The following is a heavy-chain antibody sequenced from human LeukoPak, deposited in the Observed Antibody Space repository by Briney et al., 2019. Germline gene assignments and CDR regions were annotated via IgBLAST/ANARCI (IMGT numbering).Heavy chain of an antibody. Sequence: AGGSLRLSRAASGFTFSTYTMYWVRHPPGKGLEWVSIIGSSGGGIHYADSVKGRFTISRDNSKNALYLQMNSLRVEDTAVYYCAIDPNWGTHSWGQGVLVTVSS. CDR3: AIDPNWGTHS. CDR2: IGSSGGGI. CDR1: GFTFSTYT. V-gene: IGHV3-23*01. D-gene: IGHD7-27*01. J-gene: IGHJ4*02.